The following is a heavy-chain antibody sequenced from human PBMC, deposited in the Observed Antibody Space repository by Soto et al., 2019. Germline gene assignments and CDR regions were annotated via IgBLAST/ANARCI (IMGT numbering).Heavy chain of an antibody. CDR2: ISYDGSNK. CDR1: GFTFSSYG. Sequence: QVQLVESGRGVVQPGRSLRLSCAASGFTFSSYGMHWVRQAPGKGLEWVAVISYDGSNKYYADSVKGRFTISRDNSKNTLYLQMNSLRAEDTAVYYCAKDRHDYGYYYYGMDVWGQGTTVTVSS. D-gene: IGHD4-17*01. CDR3: AKDRHDYGYYYYGMDV. J-gene: IGHJ6*02. V-gene: IGHV3-30*18.